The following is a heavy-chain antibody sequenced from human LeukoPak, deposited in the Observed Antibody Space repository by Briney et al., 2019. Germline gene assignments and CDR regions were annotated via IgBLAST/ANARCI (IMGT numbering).Heavy chain of an antibody. Sequence: GGSLRLSWSVAGFIFRDFSMSWVRQAPGKGLEWVAKMNEYGSEIFYVDSVKGRFTISRDNGKNSLYLQMNRLRAEETAVYYCASPRGCGSSRCNNFDYWGQGTLVTVSS. D-gene: IGHD2-2*01. CDR1: GFIFRDFS. V-gene: IGHV3-7*01. CDR3: ASPRGCGSSRCNNFDY. CDR2: MNEYGSEI. J-gene: IGHJ4*02.